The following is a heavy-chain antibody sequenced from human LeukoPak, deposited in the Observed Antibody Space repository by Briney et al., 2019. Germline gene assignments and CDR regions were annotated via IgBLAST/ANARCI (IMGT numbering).Heavy chain of an antibody. CDR1: GYSFTSYW. CDR2: IYPGNSDT. J-gene: IGHJ5*02. CDR3: ARHLRLWQNWFDP. D-gene: IGHD5-18*01. Sequence: GESLKISCKGSGYSFTSYWIVWVRQMPGKGLEWMGIIYPGNSDTRYSPSFQGQVTISADKSISTAYLQWSSLKASDTAMYYCARHLRLWQNWFDPWGQGTLVTVSS. V-gene: IGHV5-51*01.